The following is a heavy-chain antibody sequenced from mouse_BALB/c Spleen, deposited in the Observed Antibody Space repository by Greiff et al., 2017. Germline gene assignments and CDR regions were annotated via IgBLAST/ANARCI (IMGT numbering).Heavy chain of an antibody. CDR1: GYAFSSYW. V-gene: IGHV1-80*01. CDR3: ARSHDGYFAY. CDR2: IYPGDGDT. D-gene: IGHD2-3*01. Sequence: VQLQQSGAELVRPGSSVKISCKASGYAFSSYWMNWVKQRPGQGLEWIGQIYPGDGDTNYNGKFQGKATLTADKSSSTASIQLSSLTSEDSAVYFCARSHDGYFAYWGQGTLVTVSA. J-gene: IGHJ3*01.